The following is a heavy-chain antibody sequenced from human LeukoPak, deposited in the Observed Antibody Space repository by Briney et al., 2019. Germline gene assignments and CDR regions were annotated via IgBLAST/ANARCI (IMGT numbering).Heavy chain of an antibody. V-gene: IGHV3-21*01. CDR1: GFTFSSYS. Sequence: GGSLRLSCAASGFTFSSYSMNWVRQAPGKGLEWVSSISSSSSYIYYAGSVKGRFTISRDNSKNTLYLQMNSLRAEDTAVYYCARDESGYGGLDYWGQGTLVTVSS. J-gene: IGHJ4*02. CDR2: ISSSSSYI. D-gene: IGHD5-12*01. CDR3: ARDESGYGGLDY.